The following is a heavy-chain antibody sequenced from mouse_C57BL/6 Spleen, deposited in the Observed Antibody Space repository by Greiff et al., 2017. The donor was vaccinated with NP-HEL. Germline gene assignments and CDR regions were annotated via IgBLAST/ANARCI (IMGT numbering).Heavy chain of an antibody. CDR3: ARRSTGTGAMDY. V-gene: IGHV1-55*01. J-gene: IGHJ4*01. Sequence: QVQLQQPGAELVKPGASVKMSCKASGYTFTSYWITWVKQRPGQGLEWIGDIYPGSGSTNYNEKFKSKATLTVDTSSSTAYMQLSSLTSEDSAVYYCARRSTGTGAMDYWGQGTSVTVSS. CDR1: GYTFTSYW. D-gene: IGHD4-1*01. CDR2: IYPGSGST.